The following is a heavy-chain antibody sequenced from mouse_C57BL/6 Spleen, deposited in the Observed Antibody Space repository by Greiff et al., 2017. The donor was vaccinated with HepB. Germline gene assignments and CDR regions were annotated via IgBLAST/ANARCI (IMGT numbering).Heavy chain of an antibody. V-gene: IGHV14-3*01. CDR1: GFNFKNSY. Sequence: VQLKQSVAELVRPGASVKLSCTASGFNFKNSYMHWVKQRPEQGLEWIGRIDPGNGNTKYAPKFKGKATITADTSSNTAYLQLSSLTSEDTAIYYCAVYGSSRAWFAYWGQGTLVTVSA. D-gene: IGHD1-1*01. CDR2: IDPGNGNT. J-gene: IGHJ3*01. CDR3: AVYGSSRAWFAY.